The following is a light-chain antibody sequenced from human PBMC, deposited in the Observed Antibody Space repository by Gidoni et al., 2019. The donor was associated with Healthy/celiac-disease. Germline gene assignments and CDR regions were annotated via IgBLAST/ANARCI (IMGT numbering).Light chain of an antibody. V-gene: IGKV1-5*03. CDR2: KAS. CDR1: QSISSW. J-gene: IGKJ1*01. Sequence: DIQLSQSPSTLSASVGDRVTITCRASQSISSWLAWYQQKPGKAPKLLIYKASSLESGVPSRFSGIGSGTEFTLTISSLQPDDFATYYCQQYNSHGWTFGQGTQVEIK. CDR3: QQYNSHGWT.